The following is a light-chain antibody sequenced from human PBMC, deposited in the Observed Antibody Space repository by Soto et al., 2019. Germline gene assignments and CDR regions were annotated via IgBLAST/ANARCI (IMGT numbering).Light chain of an antibody. CDR1: SGHSSYG. Sequence: QLVLTQSPSASASLGASVKLTCTLSSGHSSYGIAWHQKQPGKGPRYLMDLNNDGSHTKGDGIPDRFSGSSSGADRFLIISSLQSEDEADYYCQTWGTGFQFFGGGTKLTVL. V-gene: IGLV4-69*01. CDR2: LNNDGSH. CDR3: QTWGTGFQF. J-gene: IGLJ2*01.